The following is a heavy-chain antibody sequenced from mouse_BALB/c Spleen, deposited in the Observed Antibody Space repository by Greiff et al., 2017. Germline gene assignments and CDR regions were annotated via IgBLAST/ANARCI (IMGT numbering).Heavy chain of an antibody. Sequence: EVKLVESGGGLVKPGGSLKLSCAASGFTFSSYTMSWVRQTPEKRLEWVATISSGGSYTYYPDSVKGRFTISRDNAKNTLYLQMSSLKSEDTAMYYCTRDGIITTVDYYAMDYWGQGTSVTVSS. CDR1: GFTFSSYT. D-gene: IGHD1-1*01. J-gene: IGHJ4*01. CDR2: ISSGGSYT. V-gene: IGHV5-6-4*01. CDR3: TRDGIITTVDYYAMDY.